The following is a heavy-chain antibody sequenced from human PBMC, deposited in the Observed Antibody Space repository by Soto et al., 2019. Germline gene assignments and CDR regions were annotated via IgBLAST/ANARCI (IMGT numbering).Heavy chain of an antibody. CDR2: INSDGSSI. D-gene: IGHD3-22*01. V-gene: IGHV3-74*01. CDR3: ARDPGTGYYDSSGYYYD. CDR1: GFTLSSYW. Sequence: EVQLVESGGGLVQPGGSLRLSCAASGFTLSSYWMHWVRQAPGKGLVWVSRINSDGSSISYADSVKGRFTISRDNAKNTLYLQMNSLRAEDTAVYYCARDPGTGYYDSSGYYYDWGQGTLVTVSS. J-gene: IGHJ4*02.